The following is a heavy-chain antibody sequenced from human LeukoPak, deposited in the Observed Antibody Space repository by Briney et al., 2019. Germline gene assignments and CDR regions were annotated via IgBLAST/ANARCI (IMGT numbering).Heavy chain of an antibody. D-gene: IGHD3-10*01. CDR1: GFTFSSYG. J-gene: IGHJ4*02. Sequence: GGSLRLSCAASGFTFSSYGMHWVGQAPGKGLEWVAFIRYDGSNKYYADSVKGRFTISRDNSKNTLYLQMNSLRAEDTAVYYCAKDRVAPFDYWGQGTLVTVSS. CDR2: IRYDGSNK. CDR3: AKDRVAPFDY. V-gene: IGHV3-30*02.